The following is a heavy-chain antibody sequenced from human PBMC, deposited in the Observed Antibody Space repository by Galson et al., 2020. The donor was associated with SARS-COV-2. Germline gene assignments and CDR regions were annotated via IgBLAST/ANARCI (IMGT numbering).Heavy chain of an antibody. CDR2: SENKADRYST. J-gene: IGHJ3*02. CDR3: ATGGSGYGFRGAFDI. D-gene: IGHD3-3*01. CDR1: GFTISDHY. Sequence: GESLKISCAASGFTISDHYMDWVRQAPGKGLEWVGRSENKADRYSTYYAASVKGRFTISRDDSKNSLYLQMNSLKTEDTAVYYCATGGSGYGFRGAFDIWGQGTMVTVSS. V-gene: IGHV3-72*01.